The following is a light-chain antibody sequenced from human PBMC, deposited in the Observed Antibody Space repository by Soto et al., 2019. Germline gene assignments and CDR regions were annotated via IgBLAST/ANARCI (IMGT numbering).Light chain of an antibody. V-gene: IGKV3-20*01. CDR2: GAS. CDR1: QSVSSSF. Sequence: EIVLTQSPGTLSLSPGERATLSCRASQSVSSSFLAWYQQKPGQAPRLLIYGASTRVAGIPDRFSGSGSGADFTLTISRLEPEDFAVYYCQQYGGSPMTFGQGTKVDIK. J-gene: IGKJ1*01. CDR3: QQYGGSPMT.